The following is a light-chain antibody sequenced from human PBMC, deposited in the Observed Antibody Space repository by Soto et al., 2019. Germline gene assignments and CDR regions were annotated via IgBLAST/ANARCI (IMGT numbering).Light chain of an antibody. J-gene: IGKJ1*01. Sequence: EIVMTQSPATLSVSPGERATLSCRASQSVDINLAWYQRKPGQAPRLLFYGASTRATGVPARFSGSGAGTEFTLTINSLQSEDFAVYYCQQYNNWPRTVGQGTKVEIK. CDR1: QSVDIN. CDR2: GAS. CDR3: QQYNNWPRT. V-gene: IGKV3-15*01.